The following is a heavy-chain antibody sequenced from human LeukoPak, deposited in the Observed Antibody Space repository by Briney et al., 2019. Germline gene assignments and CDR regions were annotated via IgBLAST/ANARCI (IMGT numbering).Heavy chain of an antibody. D-gene: IGHD3-16*01. Sequence: PGGSLRLSCAASGLTVSNYAMNWVRQTPGKGLEWVSGISASSGSIYYADAVKGRFTISRDNSMNTVYLQMNSLRAEDTAVYYCAKDLWGYFDYWGQGTLVTVSS. CDR1: GLTVSNYA. J-gene: IGHJ4*02. CDR3: AKDLWGYFDY. V-gene: IGHV3-23*01. CDR2: ISASSGSI.